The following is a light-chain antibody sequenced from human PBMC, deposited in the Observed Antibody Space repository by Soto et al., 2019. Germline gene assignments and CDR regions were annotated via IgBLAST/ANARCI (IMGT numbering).Light chain of an antibody. CDR1: SSDIGGYNS. V-gene: IGLV2-8*01. CDR2: EVN. CDR3: SSFDASNNLL. J-gene: IGLJ2*01. Sequence: QSALTQPPSASGSPGQSVTISCTGTSSDIGGYNSVSWYQQHPGKAPRLMIYEVNKRPSGVPDRFSGSKSGYTASLTVSGLPTEDEAFYYCSSFDASNNLLFGGGTKLTVL.